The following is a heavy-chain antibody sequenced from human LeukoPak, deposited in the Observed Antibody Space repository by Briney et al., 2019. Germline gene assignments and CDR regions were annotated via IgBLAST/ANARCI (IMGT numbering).Heavy chain of an antibody. J-gene: IGHJ4*02. CDR2: IIPIFGTA. CDR1: GGTFSSYA. CDR3: ARDLAYCGGDCYPYFDY. D-gene: IGHD2-21*02. Sequence: ASVKVSCKASGGTFSSYAISWVRQAPGQGLEWMGGIIPIFGTANYAQKFQGRVTITADESTSTAYMELSSLSSEDTAVYYCARDLAYCGGDCYPYFDYWGQGTLVTVSS. V-gene: IGHV1-69*13.